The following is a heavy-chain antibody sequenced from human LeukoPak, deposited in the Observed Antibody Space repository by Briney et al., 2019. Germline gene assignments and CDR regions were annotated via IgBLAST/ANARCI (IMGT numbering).Heavy chain of an antibody. Sequence: SETLSLTCTVSGGSISGYYWSWIRQPPGKGLEWIGYIYYSGSTNYNPSLKSRVTISVDTSKNQFSLKLSSVTAADTAVYYCARIYDSSGHDAFDIWGQGTMVTVSS. V-gene: IGHV4-59*01. D-gene: IGHD3-22*01. CDR3: ARIYDSSGHDAFDI. CDR1: GGSISGYY. CDR2: IYYSGST. J-gene: IGHJ3*02.